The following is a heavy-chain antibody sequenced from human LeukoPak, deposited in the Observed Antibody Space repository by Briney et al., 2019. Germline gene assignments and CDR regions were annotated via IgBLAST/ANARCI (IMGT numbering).Heavy chain of an antibody. Sequence: ASVKVSCKASGYTFTGYYMHWVRQAPGQGLEWMGWINPNSGGTNYAQKFQGWVTMTGDTSISTAYMELSRLRSDDTAVYYCARVCRDGYNCLFDYWGQGTLVTVSS. V-gene: IGHV1-2*04. D-gene: IGHD5-24*01. CDR2: INPNSGGT. J-gene: IGHJ4*02. CDR1: GYTFTGYY. CDR3: ARVCRDGYNCLFDY.